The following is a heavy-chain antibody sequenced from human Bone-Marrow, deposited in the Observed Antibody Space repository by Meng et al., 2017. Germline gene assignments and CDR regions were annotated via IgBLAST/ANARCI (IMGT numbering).Heavy chain of an antibody. CDR3: AADPSFWSGYSVLGY. CDR1: GFTFRSYE. V-gene: IGHV3-48*03. J-gene: IGHJ4*02. D-gene: IGHD3-3*01. CDR2: ISTTGSTL. Sequence: GESLKISCAASGFTFRSYEMNWVRQAPGKGLEWLSYISTTGSTLYYADSVKGRLTISRDNAKSTLFLQMNSLRAEDTAVYYCAADPSFWSGYSVLGYWGQGTLVTVSS.